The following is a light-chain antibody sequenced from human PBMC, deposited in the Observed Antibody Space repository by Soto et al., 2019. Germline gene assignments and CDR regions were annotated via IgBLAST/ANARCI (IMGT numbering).Light chain of an antibody. V-gene: IGKV3-20*01. CDR2: GTS. CDR3: QQYISSQWTFGQWT. CDR1: QTGSSNY. Sequence: SVLTQSPGTVSLSPGERATLSCRASQTGSSNYLAWYQQKPGQAPRLLIYGTSTSATGVPDRFSGSGYATAFPLTINRLEPEDSAIYLCQQYISSQWTFGQWTFGQGTNVEIK. J-gene: IGKJ1*01.